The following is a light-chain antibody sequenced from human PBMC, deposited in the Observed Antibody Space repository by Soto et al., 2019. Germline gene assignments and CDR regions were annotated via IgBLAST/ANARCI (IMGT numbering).Light chain of an antibody. V-gene: IGLV1-51*01. CDR3: GTWDSSLSAYV. Sequence: QSVLTQPPSVSAAPGHKITISSPGSSSNIGNNYVSWYQQLPGTGTILLIYDNNKRPSGIPDRFSGSRSGTSATLGITGLQTGDEADYYCGTWDSSLSAYVFGTGTKVTVL. CDR1: SSNIGNNY. CDR2: DNN. J-gene: IGLJ1*01.